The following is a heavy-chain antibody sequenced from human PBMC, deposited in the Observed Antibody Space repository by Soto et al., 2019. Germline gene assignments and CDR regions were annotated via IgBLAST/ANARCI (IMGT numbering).Heavy chain of an antibody. D-gene: IGHD6-19*01. J-gene: IGHJ4*02. CDR1: GGTFSSYT. Sequence: VQLVQSGAEVKKPASSVKVSCKASGGTFSSYTISWVRQAPGQGLEWMGRIIPFLDVANYAQTFQGRVTITADKSTSTAYMELRSLRSEDTAMYYCARDSSLAGRPFDYWGQGTLVTVSS. CDR2: IIPFLDVA. CDR3: ARDSSLAGRPFDY. V-gene: IGHV1-69*08.